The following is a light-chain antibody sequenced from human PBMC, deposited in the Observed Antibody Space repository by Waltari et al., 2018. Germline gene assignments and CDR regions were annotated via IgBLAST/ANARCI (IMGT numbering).Light chain of an antibody. Sequence: IQMTQSPSSLSAFVGDRVTITCRATQSINSYLNWYQQKPGKAPKLLVYDASSREAGVPLRFSGSGFGTDFTLTISSLEPEDFATYYCQQSYNIPTFGQGTKVEIK. V-gene: IGKV1-39*01. J-gene: IGKJ1*01. CDR1: QSINSY. CDR2: DAS. CDR3: QQSYNIPT.